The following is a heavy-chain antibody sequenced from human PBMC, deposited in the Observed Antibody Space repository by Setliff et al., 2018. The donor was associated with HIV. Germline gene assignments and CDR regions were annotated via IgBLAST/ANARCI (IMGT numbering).Heavy chain of an antibody. D-gene: IGHD3-3*01. CDR2: IYYSGST. CDR1: GDSISSSTYY. J-gene: IGHJ5*02. V-gene: IGHV4-39*07. CDR3: ARVGAFGVGGWFDP. Sequence: SETMSLTCTVSGDSISSSTYYWGWIRQPPGKGLEWIGSIYYSGSTYYNPSLKSRVTISVDTSKNQFSLKLSSVTAADTAMYYCARVGAFGVGGWFDPWGQGSLVTVSS.